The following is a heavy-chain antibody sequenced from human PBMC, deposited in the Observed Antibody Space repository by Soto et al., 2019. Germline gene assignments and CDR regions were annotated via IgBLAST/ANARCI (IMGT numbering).Heavy chain of an antibody. CDR1: GFTFSSYG. Sequence: LRLSCAASGFTFSSYGMHWVRQAPGKGLEWVAVISYDGSNKYYADSVKGRFTISRDNSKNTLYLQMNSLRAEDTAVYYCASSKKYYYDSSGLLNDYWGQGTLVTVSS. J-gene: IGHJ4*02. CDR3: ASSKKYYYDSSGLLNDY. CDR2: ISYDGSNK. V-gene: IGHV3-30*03. D-gene: IGHD3-22*01.